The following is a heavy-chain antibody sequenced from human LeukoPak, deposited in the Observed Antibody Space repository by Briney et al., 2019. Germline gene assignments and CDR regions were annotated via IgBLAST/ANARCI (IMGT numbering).Heavy chain of an antibody. V-gene: IGHV3-23*01. J-gene: IGHJ6*02. CDR2: ISGSGGST. D-gene: IGHD2-15*01. CDR1: GFTFSSYA. Sequence: GGSLRLSCAASGFTFSSYAMSWVRQAPGKGLEWVSAISGSGGSTYYADSVKGRFTISRDNSKNTLYLQMNSLRAEDTAVYYCAKTDCSGGSCYDLGYYYGMDVWGQGTTVTVYS. CDR3: AKTDCSGGSCYDLGYYYGMDV.